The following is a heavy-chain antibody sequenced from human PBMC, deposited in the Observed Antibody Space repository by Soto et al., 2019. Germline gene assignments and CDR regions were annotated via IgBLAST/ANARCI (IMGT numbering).Heavy chain of an antibody. CDR2: ISSSSSYI. CDR3: ARGFDCSGGSCYSIDY. J-gene: IGHJ4*02. D-gene: IGHD2-15*01. V-gene: IGHV3-21*01. CDR1: GFTFSSYS. Sequence: EVQLVESGGGLVKPGGSLRLSCAASGFTFSSYSMNWVRQAPGKGLEWVSSISSSSSYIYYADSVKGRFTISRDNAKNSLYLQMNSLRAEDTAVYYCARGFDCSGGSCYSIDYWGQGTLVTVSS.